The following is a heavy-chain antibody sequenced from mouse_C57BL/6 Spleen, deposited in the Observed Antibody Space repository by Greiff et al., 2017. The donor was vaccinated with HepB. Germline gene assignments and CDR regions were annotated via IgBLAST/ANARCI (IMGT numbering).Heavy chain of an antibody. CDR1: GYTFTSYT. CDR2: INPSSGYT. J-gene: IGHJ4*01. Sequence: QVQLQQSGAELARPGASVKMSCKASGYTFTSYTMHWVKQRPGQGLEWIGYINPSSGYTKYNQKFKDKAKLTADKSSSTAYMQLSSLTSEDSAVYYCAREGNYDYYAMDYWGQGTSVTVSS. V-gene: IGHV1-4*01. CDR3: AREGNYDYYAMDY. D-gene: IGHD2-1*01.